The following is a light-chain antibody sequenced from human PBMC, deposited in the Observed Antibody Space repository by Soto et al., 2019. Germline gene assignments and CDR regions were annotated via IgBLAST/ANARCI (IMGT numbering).Light chain of an antibody. CDR1: QSLLHSNGYKY. CDR2: LGS. J-gene: IGKJ1*01. Sequence: DIVMTQSPLSPPVTPGEPASISCRSSQSLLHSNGYKYLDWYLQKPGQSPQLLIYLGSNRASGVPDRFSGSGSGTDFTLKISRVEAEDVGIYYCMQALQTPRTFGQGTKVEIK. V-gene: IGKV2-28*01. CDR3: MQALQTPRT.